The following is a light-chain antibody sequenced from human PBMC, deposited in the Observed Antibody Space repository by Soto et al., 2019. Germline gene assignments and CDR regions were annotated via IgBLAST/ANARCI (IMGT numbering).Light chain of an antibody. CDR1: QSVSRY. J-gene: IGKJ1*01. V-gene: IGKV1-39*01. CDR3: QLNYSTWT. Sequence: DIQMTQSPSSLSASVGDRVTITCRASQSVSRYLNWYQQKPGKAPKLLIYAASNLQSGVPSRFSGSGSGTDFTLTISSLQPEDFATYYCQLNYSTWTFDQGTKVEIK. CDR2: AAS.